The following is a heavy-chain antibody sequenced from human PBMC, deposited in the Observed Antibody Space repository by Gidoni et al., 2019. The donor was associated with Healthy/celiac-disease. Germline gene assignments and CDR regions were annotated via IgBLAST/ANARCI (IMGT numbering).Heavy chain of an antibody. D-gene: IGHD3-9*01. J-gene: IGHJ6*02. CDR3: ARSLDILTGYYTIYYYYGMDV. V-gene: IGHV1-69*17. Sequence: GQGLEWMGGIIPIFGIANYAQKFQGRVTITADKSTSTAYMELSSLRSEDTAVYYCARSLDILTGYYTIYYYYGMDVWGQGTTVTVSS. CDR2: IIPIFGIA.